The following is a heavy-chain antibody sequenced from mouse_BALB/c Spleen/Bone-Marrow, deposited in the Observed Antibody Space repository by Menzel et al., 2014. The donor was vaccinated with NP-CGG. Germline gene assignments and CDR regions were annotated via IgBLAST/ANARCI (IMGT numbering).Heavy chain of an antibody. Sequence: QVQLKDSGAELVKLGTSVKLSCKASGYTFTTSGINWVRQRPEQGLAWIGRIFPGNISTEYNEKFKVKATLTTDKSSSTAYMQLSRLTSEDSAVYFCSRGGYLGGYFDVWGAGTTVTVSS. CDR3: SRGGYLGGYFDV. D-gene: IGHD3-3*01. CDR1: GYTFTTSG. CDR2: IFPGNIST. V-gene: IGHV1-77*01. J-gene: IGHJ1*01.